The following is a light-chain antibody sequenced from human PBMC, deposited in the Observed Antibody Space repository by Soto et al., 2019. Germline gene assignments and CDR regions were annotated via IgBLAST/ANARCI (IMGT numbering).Light chain of an antibody. CDR2: WAS. J-gene: IGKJ1*01. CDR3: QQYYSSPRT. Sequence: DIVMTQSPDSLAVSLGERATINCKSSQSLLYTSNNKNYLSWYQKKPGLPPKMLLYWASTRESGVPDRFTGSGSGTNFTLTISSLQAEDVAVYYCQQYYSSPRTFGQGTKVEIK. CDR1: QSLLYTSNNKNY. V-gene: IGKV4-1*01.